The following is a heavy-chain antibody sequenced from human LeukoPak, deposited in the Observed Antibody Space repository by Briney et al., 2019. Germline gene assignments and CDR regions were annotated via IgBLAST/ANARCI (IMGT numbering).Heavy chain of an antibody. Sequence: PGGSLRLSCAASGFTFSSYSMNWVRQAPGKGLEWVSSISSSSSYIYYADSVKGRFTISRDNAKNSLYLQMNSLRAEDTAVYYCARSIEAAAEDTYFDYWGQGTLVTVSS. V-gene: IGHV3-21*01. CDR1: GFTFSSYS. CDR2: ISSSSSYI. J-gene: IGHJ4*02. D-gene: IGHD6-13*01. CDR3: ARSIEAAAEDTYFDY.